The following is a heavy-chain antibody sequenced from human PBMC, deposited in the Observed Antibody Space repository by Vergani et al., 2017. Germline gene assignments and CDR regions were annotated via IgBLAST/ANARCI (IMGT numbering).Heavy chain of an antibody. CDR2: IYYSGLT. D-gene: IGHD6-19*01. Sequence: QLQLQQSGPGLVKPSETLFLTCTVSADSISSGSYYWGWIRQPTGKSLEWIGRIYYSGLTYYNPALKSRVAISVDTSKNQFSLKVTSVTAADTAVYFCARQRPGSGWSPGDFDDWGQGSLVTVSS. CDR3: ARQRPGSGWSPGDFDD. CDR1: ADSISSGSYY. J-gene: IGHJ4*02. V-gene: IGHV4-39*01.